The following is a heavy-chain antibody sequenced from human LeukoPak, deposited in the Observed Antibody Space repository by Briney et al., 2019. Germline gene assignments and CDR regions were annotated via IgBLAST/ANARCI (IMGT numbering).Heavy chain of an antibody. CDR2: ISTSGSAI. Sequence: PGGSLRLSCAASGFTFSNYEINWVRQAPRKGLEGVSYISTSGSAIYYADSVKGRFTISRDNAKNSLFLQMNSLRAEDTAVYYCARASLSEIIAAETYFDSWGQGTLVTVSS. J-gene: IGHJ4*02. CDR1: GFTFSNYE. CDR3: ARASLSEIIAAETYFDS. D-gene: IGHD6-13*01. V-gene: IGHV3-48*03.